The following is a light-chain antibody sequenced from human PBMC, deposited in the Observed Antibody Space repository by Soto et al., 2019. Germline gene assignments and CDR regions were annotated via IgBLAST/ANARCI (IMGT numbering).Light chain of an antibody. CDR2: DAS. J-gene: IGKJ4*01. CDR3: QQLSRYPST. V-gene: IGKV1-9*01. Sequence: IQLTKSPSSLSASVGDRVTVTCRASDDITNYLAWYQQKAGKAPKLLIYDASTLYSGVPSRFSGSGSVTDFALPISGLQPEDFATYYCQQLSRYPSTFGGGTKVEIK. CDR1: DDITNY.